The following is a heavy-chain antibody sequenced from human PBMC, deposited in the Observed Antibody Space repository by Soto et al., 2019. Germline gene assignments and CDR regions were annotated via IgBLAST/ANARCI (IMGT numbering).Heavy chain of an antibody. Sequence: EVQLVESGGGLVQPGGSLRLSCAASGFTFSSYEMNWVRQAPGKGLEWVSYISSSGSTIYYADSVKGRFTISRDNAKNSLYLQMNSLRAEDTAVYYCARPLGGLTTVTPASGMDVWGQGTTVTVSS. J-gene: IGHJ6*02. CDR3: ARPLGGLTTVTPASGMDV. CDR1: GFTFSSYE. D-gene: IGHD4-17*01. CDR2: ISSSGSTI. V-gene: IGHV3-48*03.